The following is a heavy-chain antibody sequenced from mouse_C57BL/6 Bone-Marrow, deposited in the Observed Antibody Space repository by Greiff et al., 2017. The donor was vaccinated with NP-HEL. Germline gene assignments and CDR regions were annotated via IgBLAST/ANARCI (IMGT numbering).Heavy chain of an antibody. J-gene: IGHJ4*01. D-gene: IGHD2-12*01. V-gene: IGHV5-17*01. CDR3: ARWAYYSLFYAMDY. Sequence: EVKLVESGGGLVKPGGSLKLSCAASGFTFSDYGMHWVRQAPEKGLEWVAYISSGSSTIYYADTVKGRFTISRDNAKNTLFLQMTSLRSEDTAMYYCARWAYYSLFYAMDYWGQGTSVTVSS. CDR2: ISSGSSTI. CDR1: GFTFSDYG.